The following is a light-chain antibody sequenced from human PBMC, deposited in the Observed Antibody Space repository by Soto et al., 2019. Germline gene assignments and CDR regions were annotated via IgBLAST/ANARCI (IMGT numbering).Light chain of an antibody. J-gene: IGKJ2*01. CDR2: AAS. Sequence: GDTVTITCRASQSISVHLNWYQQKPGKAPKLLIYAASNLHSGVPSRFSGSGSETDFALTISSLQPEDFATYYCQQSYITPYTFGQVTRLEIK. V-gene: IGKV1-39*01. CDR3: QQSYITPYT. CDR1: QSISVH.